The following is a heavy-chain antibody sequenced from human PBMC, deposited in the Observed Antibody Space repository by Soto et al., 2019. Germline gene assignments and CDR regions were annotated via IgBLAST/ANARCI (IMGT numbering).Heavy chain of an antibody. D-gene: IGHD3-9*01. J-gene: IGHJ4*02. CDR1: GGSISSYY. V-gene: IGHV4-59*08. CDR3: ARHPGYYDILTGYSTYYFDY. CDR2: IYYRGNT. Sequence: SETLSLTCTVSGGSISSYYWSWIRQPPGKGLEWIGYIYYRGNTNYNPPLKSRVTISLDTSKNQFSLKLSSVTAADTAVYYCARHPGYYDILTGYSTYYFDYWGQGILVTVSS.